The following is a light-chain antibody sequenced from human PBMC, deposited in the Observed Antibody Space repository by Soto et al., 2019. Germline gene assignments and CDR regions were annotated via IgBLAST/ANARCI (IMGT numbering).Light chain of an antibody. CDR3: QQYNNWPWT. CDR2: GAS. Sequence: EIVMTQSPATLSVSPGERATLSCRASQSVSGNLAWYQQKPGHAPSLLIYGASTRATGVPARFSGSESGTEFTLTITSLQSEDFAVYYCQQYNNWPWTFGQGTRVEIK. V-gene: IGKV3-15*01. J-gene: IGKJ1*01. CDR1: QSVSGN.